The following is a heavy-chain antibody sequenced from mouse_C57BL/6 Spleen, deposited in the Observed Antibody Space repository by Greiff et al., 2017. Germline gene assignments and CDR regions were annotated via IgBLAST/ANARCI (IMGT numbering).Heavy chain of an antibody. D-gene: IGHD1-1*01. J-gene: IGHJ2*01. Sequence: VQLQQPGAELVKPGASVKMSCKASGYTFTSYWITWVKQRPGQGLEWIGDIYPGSGSTNYNEKFKSKATLTVDTSSSTAYMQLSSLTSEDSAVYYCARSSITTVHYFDYWGQGTTLTVSS. CDR1: GYTFTSYW. V-gene: IGHV1-55*01. CDR3: ARSSITTVHYFDY. CDR2: IYPGSGST.